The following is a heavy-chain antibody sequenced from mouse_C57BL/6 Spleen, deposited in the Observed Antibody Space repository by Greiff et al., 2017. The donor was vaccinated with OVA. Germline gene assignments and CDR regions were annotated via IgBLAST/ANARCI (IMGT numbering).Heavy chain of an antibody. V-gene: IGHV1-50*01. CDR3: ARGGGNYDYFDY. CDR1: GYTFTSYW. D-gene: IGHD2-1*01. J-gene: IGHJ2*01. CDR2: IDPSDSYT. Sequence: QVQLQQPGAELVKPGASVKLSCKASGYTFTSYWMQWVKQRPGQGLEWIGEIDPSDSYTNYNQKFKGKATLTVDTSSSTAYMQLSSLTSEDSAVHYWARGGGNYDYFDYWGQGTTLTVSS.